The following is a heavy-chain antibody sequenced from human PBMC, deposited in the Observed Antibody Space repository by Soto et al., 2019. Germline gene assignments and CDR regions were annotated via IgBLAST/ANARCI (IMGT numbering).Heavy chain of an antibody. CDR2: IRSKDNNYAT. Sequence: EVQLVESGGGFDQPGGSLKLSCAASGFTFGDSAIHWVRQASGTGLEWVGRIRSKDNNYATAYAASMSGRVTISRDDSKNTAYLQVNSLKTEDKAVYYCTSPRYFYGSGSNDDYWGQGTLVTVSS. CDR3: TSPRYFYGSGSNDDY. D-gene: IGHD3-10*01. J-gene: IGHJ4*02. CDR1: GFTFGDSA. V-gene: IGHV3-73*01.